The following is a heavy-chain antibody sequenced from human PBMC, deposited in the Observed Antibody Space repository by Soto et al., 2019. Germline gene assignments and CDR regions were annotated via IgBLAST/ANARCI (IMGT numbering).Heavy chain of an antibody. Sequence: QLVQSGPEVKKRGASVKVSCRASDYTFTKYGVSWVRQAPGQGLEWLGWLSVHTGQTRYARKVQGRATMTADTSANTAYMELRSLISDDTAVYYCARARYCSSPSCYNHYYYGMDIWGQGTTVTVSS. CDR2: LSVHTGQT. CDR3: ARARYCSSPSCYNHYYYGMDI. CDR1: DYTFTKYG. D-gene: IGHD2-2*02. J-gene: IGHJ6*02. V-gene: IGHV1-18*01.